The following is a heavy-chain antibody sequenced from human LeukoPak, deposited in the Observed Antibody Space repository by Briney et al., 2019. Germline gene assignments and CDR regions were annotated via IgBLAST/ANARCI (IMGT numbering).Heavy chain of an antibody. J-gene: IGHJ4*02. V-gene: IGHV3-15*01. CDR3: ATVRVSDYVWGTYRYSYFDY. CDR2: VKSKTDGGTT. CDR1: GFGVTNAW. Sequence: KAGGSLRLSCAASGFGVTNAWMSWVRQAPGKGLEWVGRVKSKTDGGTTDYAAPVKGRFTLSRDNSKNTLFLQMSSLKTEDTAVYYCATVRVSDYVWGTYRYSYFDYWGQGTLVTVSS. D-gene: IGHD3-16*02.